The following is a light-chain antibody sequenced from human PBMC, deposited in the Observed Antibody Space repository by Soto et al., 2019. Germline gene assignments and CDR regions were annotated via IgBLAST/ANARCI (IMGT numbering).Light chain of an antibody. V-gene: IGKV3-11*01. CDR1: QSVSGN. CDR2: DAS. Sequence: EIVLKQSPGTLSLSPGERATLSCRASQSVSGNLAWHQQKPGQAPRLLVYDASNRATGIPTRFSGSGSGTDFTLTISSLEPEDFAVYYCQQRSNWPITFGQGTRLEI. CDR3: QQRSNWPIT. J-gene: IGKJ5*01.